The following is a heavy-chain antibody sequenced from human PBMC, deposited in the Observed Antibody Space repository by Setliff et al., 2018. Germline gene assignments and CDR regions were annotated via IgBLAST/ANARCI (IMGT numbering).Heavy chain of an antibody. CDR3: ARGRNIAARLLDS. J-gene: IGHJ4*02. CDR1: NGSLNRNGYY. CDR2: INHRGST. V-gene: IGHV4-39*07. Sequence: SETLSLTCTVSNGSLNRNGYYWAWVRQSPEKGLEWIGEINHRGSTNYNPSLKSRVTISIDTSRDQFSLKLISMIAADTAVYYCARGRNIAARLLDSWGQGTLVTVSS. D-gene: IGHD6-6*01.